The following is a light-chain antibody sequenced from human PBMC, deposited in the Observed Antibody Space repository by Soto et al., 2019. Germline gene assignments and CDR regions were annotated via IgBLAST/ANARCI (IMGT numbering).Light chain of an antibody. CDR3: CSYAGSYV. CDR2: DVS. CDR1: SSDVGGYNY. J-gene: IGLJ1*01. V-gene: IGLV2-11*01. Sequence: QSALTQPRSESGSPGQSVTISCTGTSSDVGGYNYVSWYQHHPGKAPKLMIYDVSKRPSGVPDRFSGSKSGNTASLTISGLQAEDEADYYCCSYAGSYVFGTGTKVTVL.